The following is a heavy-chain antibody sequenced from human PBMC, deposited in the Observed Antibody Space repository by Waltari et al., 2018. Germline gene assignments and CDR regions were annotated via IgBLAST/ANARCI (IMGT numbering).Heavy chain of an antibody. J-gene: IGHJ4*02. D-gene: IGHD3-22*01. CDR2: VDPEDGEK. CDR3: ATANNHYYHSPFSDY. V-gene: IGHV1-69-2*01. CDR1: GYTFTAYY. Sequence: EVQLVQSGAEVKKPRATVKISCKASGYTFTAYYMPWVQQAPGKGLEWMGRVDPEDGEKIYEEKFKGRVTITADTSTDTAYMELSSLRSEDTAVYYCATANNHYYHSPFSDYWGQGTLVTVSS.